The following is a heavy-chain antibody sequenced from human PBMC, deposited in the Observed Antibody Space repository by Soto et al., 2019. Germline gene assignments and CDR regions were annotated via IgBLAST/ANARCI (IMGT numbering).Heavy chain of an antibody. CDR2: IYPGDSDV. CDR1: GYNFNTWW. D-gene: IGHD3-16*01. V-gene: IGHV5-51*01. J-gene: IGHJ4*02. CDR3: ARSQFNYVWGTSGLFDY. Sequence: GESLKISCETSGYNFNTWWVAWVRHMPGKGLEWMGIIYPGDSDVRYSPPFQGQVTISAESSTSTAYLHWTRVKASDAAIYYCARSQFNYVWGTSGLFDYWGQGTLVTVSS.